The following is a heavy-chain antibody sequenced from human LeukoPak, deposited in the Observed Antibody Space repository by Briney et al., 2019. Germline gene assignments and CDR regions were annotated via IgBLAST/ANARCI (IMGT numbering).Heavy chain of an antibody. Sequence: PSETLSLTCTVSGGSISSYYWSWIRQPPGKGLEGIGYIYYSGNTNYNPSLKSRVTISVDTSKNQFSLKLSSVTAADTAVYYCARRYSSGWLFDYWGRGTLVTVSS. V-gene: IGHV4-59*01. J-gene: IGHJ4*02. D-gene: IGHD6-19*01. CDR2: IYYSGNT. CDR3: ARRYSSGWLFDY. CDR1: GGSISSYY.